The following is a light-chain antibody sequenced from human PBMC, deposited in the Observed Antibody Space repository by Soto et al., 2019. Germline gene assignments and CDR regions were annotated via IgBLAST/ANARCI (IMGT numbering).Light chain of an antibody. J-gene: IGKJ1*01. V-gene: IGKV3-15*01. CDR3: QQYNMSPT. CDR1: QSVSSN. CDR2: GAS. Sequence: EIVMTQSPATLSVSPGERATLSCRASQSVSSNLAWYQQKPGQAPRLLIYGASTRATGIPARFSGSGSGTEFTLTISSLQSEDFAVYYCQQYNMSPTFGQGTKVDIK.